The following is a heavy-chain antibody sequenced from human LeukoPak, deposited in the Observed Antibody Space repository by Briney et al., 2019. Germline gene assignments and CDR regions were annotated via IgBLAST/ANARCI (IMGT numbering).Heavy chain of an antibody. D-gene: IGHD3-22*01. J-gene: IGHJ4*02. V-gene: IGHV1-69*04. CDR1: GGTFSSYA. Sequence: SVKVSCKASGGTFSSYAISWVRQAPGQGLEWMGRIIPILGIANYAQRFQGRVTITADKSTSTAYMELSSLRSEDTAVYYCARSEDYYDSSGYYDYWGQGTLVTVSS. CDR2: IIPILGIA. CDR3: ARSEDYYDSSGYYDY.